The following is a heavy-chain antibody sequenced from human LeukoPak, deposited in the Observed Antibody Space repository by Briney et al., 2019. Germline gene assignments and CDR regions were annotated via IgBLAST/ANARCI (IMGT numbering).Heavy chain of an antibody. CDR2: ISWNSGSI. CDR1: EFTIDYYA. J-gene: IGHJ3*02. V-gene: IGHV3-9*01. D-gene: IGHD2-15*01. CDR3: AKDTTWGYCSGGSCYGGAFDI. Sequence: GCSLILSCASSEFTIDYYAMHGVQQAPGKGQEMVSGISWNSGSIGYADSVKGRFTISRDNAKISLYLQMNSLRAEDTALYYCAKDTTWGYCSGGSCYGGAFDIWGQGTMVTVSS.